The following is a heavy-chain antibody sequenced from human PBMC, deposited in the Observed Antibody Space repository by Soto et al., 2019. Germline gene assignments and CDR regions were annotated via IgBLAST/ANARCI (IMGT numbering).Heavy chain of an antibody. D-gene: IGHD3-16*01. CDR2: INPNSGGT. J-gene: IGHJ6*02. CDR1: GYTFTYHY. CDR3: ARGGGPTYYYYPMDV. Sequence: VQLVQSGAEVKKPGASVKVSCKAFGYTFTYHYIHWVRQAPGQGLEWMGYINPNSGGTRFDKRFQDRVAMTRDTAFNTTYVELSRLTSDDTAIYYCARGGGPTYYYYPMDVWGQGTTVTVSS. V-gene: IGHV1-2*02.